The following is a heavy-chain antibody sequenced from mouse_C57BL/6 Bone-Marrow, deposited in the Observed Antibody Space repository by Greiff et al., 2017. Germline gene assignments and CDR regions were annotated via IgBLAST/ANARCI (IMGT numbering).Heavy chain of an antibody. D-gene: IGHD1-1*01. CDR3: ARGGTTGFAY. Sequence: VQLQQPGAELVMPGASVKLSCKASGYTFTSYWMHWVKQRPGQGLEWIGEIDPSDSYTNYNQKFKGKSTLTVDKSSITAYMQLSSLTSEDSAVYYCARGGTTGFAYWGQGTLVTVSA. CDR2: IDPSDSYT. J-gene: IGHJ3*01. CDR1: GYTFTSYW. V-gene: IGHV1-69*01.